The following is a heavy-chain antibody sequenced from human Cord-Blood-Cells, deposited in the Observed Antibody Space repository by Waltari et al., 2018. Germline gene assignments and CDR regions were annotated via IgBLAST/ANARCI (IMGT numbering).Heavy chain of an antibody. Sequence: QVQLQESGPGLVKPSQTLSLTCTVSGGSISSGSYYWSWIRQPAGKGLEWIGYIYTSGSTTYNPALKSRVTISVDTSKNPFSLKLSSVTAADTAVYYCARRIAAAGTIYYYGMDVWGQGTTVTVSS. CDR2: IYTSGST. D-gene: IGHD6-13*01. CDR3: ARRIAAAGTIYYYGMDV. J-gene: IGHJ6*02. V-gene: IGHV4-61*09. CDR1: GGSISSGSYY.